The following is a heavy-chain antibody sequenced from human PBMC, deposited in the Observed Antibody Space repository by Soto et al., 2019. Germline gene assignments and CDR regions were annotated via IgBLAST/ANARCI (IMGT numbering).Heavy chain of an antibody. Sequence: ASVKVSCKASGYTFTSYGISWVRQAPGQGLEWMGWISAYNGNTNYAQKLQGRVTMTTDTSTSTAYMELRSLRSDDTAVYYCARHYPHMITFERVIVDYCGQGTLVTVSS. CDR3: ARHYPHMITFERVIVDY. D-gene: IGHD3-16*02. J-gene: IGHJ4*02. CDR1: GYTFTSYG. V-gene: IGHV1-18*01. CDR2: ISAYNGNT.